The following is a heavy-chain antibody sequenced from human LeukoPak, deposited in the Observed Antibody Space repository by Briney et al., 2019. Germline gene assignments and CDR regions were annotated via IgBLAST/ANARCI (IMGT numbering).Heavy chain of an antibody. D-gene: IGHD3-10*01. V-gene: IGHV4-39*07. CDR1: GGSISSSSYY. CDR2: INYSGST. Sequence: PSETLSLTCTVSGGSISSSSYYWGWIRQPPGKGLEWIGEINYSGSTNYNPSLKSRVTISVDTSKNQFSLKLSSVTAADTAVYYCARGHYYADYWGQGTLVTVSS. J-gene: IGHJ4*02. CDR3: ARGHYYADY.